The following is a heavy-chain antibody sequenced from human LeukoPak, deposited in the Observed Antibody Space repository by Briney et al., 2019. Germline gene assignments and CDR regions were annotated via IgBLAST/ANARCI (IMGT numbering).Heavy chain of an antibody. V-gene: IGHV3-30*18. Sequence: GGSLRLSCAASGFTFSSYGMPWVRQAPDKGLEWVALISYDGSNKDYADSVKGRFTISRDNSKNTLYLRMNSLRAEDTAVYYCAKDTRADYWGQGILVTASS. CDR3: AKDTRADY. D-gene: IGHD2-15*01. J-gene: IGHJ4*02. CDR1: GFTFSSYG. CDR2: ISYDGSNK.